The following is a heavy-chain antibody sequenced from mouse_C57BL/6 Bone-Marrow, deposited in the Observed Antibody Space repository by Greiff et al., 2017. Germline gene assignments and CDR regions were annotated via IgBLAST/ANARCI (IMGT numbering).Heavy chain of an antibody. CDR2: IHPNSGST. Sequence: QVQLLQSGAELVRPGTSVKLSCKASGYTFTSYWMHWVHQRPGQGLEWIGMIHPNSGSTNYNEKFKSKATLTVDKSSSTAYMQLSSLTSEDSAVYCGGRTDSNYGWYIDVWGTGTTVTVSS. V-gene: IGHV1-64*01. CDR3: GRTDSNYGWYIDV. J-gene: IGHJ1*03. D-gene: IGHD2-5*01. CDR1: GYTFTSYW.